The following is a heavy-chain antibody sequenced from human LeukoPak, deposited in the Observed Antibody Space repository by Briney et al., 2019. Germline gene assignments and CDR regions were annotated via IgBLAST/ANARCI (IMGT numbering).Heavy chain of an antibody. Sequence: SVKVSCKASGGTFSSYAISWVRQAPGQGLEWMGGIIPIFGTANYAQKFQGRVTITTDESTSTAYMEPSSLRSEDTAVYYCARSRWLQSRFYYFDYWGQGTLVTVSS. D-gene: IGHD5-24*01. CDR2: IIPIFGTA. V-gene: IGHV1-69*05. J-gene: IGHJ4*02. CDR3: ARSRWLQSRFYYFDY. CDR1: GGTFSSYA.